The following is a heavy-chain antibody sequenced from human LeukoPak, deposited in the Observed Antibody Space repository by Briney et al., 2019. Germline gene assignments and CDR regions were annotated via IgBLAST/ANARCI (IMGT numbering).Heavy chain of an antibody. CDR1: GFTFSDYY. D-gene: IGHD3-3*01. V-gene: IGHV3-11*04. J-gene: IGHJ4*02. CDR3: ARERGDFWSGYYTGFFDY. Sequence: GGSLRLSCAASGFTFSDYYMSWIRQAPGKGLEWVSYISSSGSTIYYADSVKGRFTISRDNAKNSLYLQMNSLRAEDTAVYYCARERGDFWSGYYTGFFDYWGQGTLVTVSS. CDR2: ISSSGSTI.